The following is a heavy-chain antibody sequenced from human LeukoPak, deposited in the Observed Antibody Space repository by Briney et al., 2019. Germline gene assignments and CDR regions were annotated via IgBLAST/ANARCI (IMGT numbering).Heavy chain of an antibody. J-gene: IGHJ6*02. D-gene: IGHD3-22*01. CDR2: IYYSGNT. CDR3: ARDPSSYNYYYYGMDV. V-gene: IGHV4-59*01. CDR1: GGSLDNYY. Sequence: SETRSLTCTVSGGSLDNYYWNWIRQPPGKGLEWIGLIYYSGNTKYNPSLKSRATISVDPSKNQFSLKLTSVTAEDTAVYFCARDPSSYNYYYYGMDVWGQGTTVTVSS.